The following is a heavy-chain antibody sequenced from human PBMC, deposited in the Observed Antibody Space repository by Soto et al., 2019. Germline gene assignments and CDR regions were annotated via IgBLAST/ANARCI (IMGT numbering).Heavy chain of an antibody. Sequence: QVQLVESGGGVVQPGRSLRLSCAASGFTFSSYGMHWVRQAPGKGLEWVAVIWYDGSNKYYADSLKGRFTISRDNSKNTLYLQMNSLIAEDTAVYYCARDEGSGWYGPIPFDYWVQGTLVTVSS. CDR3: ARDEGSGWYGPIPFDY. CDR2: IWYDGSNK. D-gene: IGHD6-19*01. J-gene: IGHJ4*02. CDR1: GFTFSSYG. V-gene: IGHV3-33*01.